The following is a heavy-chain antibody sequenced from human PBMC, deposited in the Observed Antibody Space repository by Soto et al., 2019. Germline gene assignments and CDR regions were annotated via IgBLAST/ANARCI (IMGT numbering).Heavy chain of an antibody. J-gene: IGHJ3*01. D-gene: IGHD6-19*01. CDR2: INPALGNT. Sequence: GASVKVSCKASGYTFPNYAIHWVRQAPGQRLEWMGWINPALGNTKYSQNFQGSVTISRDTSANTAFMELSSLISEDTVFYYCGRGPYSSGWYGAVDFWGQGTMVTVSS. CDR3: GRGPYSSGWYGAVDF. V-gene: IGHV1-3*01. CDR1: GYTFPNYA.